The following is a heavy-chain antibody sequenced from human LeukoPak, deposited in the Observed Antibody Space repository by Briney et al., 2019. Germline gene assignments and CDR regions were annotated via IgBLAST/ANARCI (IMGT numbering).Heavy chain of an antibody. Sequence: SQTLSLTCAISGDSVSSNSAAWNWIRQSPSRGLEWLGRTYYRSKWYNDYAVSVKSRITINPDTSKNQFSLQLNSVTPEDTAVYYCACGPDSSGWFVDWFDPWGQGTLVTVSS. CDR1: GDSVSSNSAA. J-gene: IGHJ5*02. D-gene: IGHD6-19*01. CDR2: TYYRSKWYN. CDR3: ACGPDSSGWFVDWFDP. V-gene: IGHV6-1*01.